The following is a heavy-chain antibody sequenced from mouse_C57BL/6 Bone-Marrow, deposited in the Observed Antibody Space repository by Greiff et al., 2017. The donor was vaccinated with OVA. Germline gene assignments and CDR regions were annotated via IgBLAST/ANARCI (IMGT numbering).Heavy chain of an antibody. D-gene: IGHD1-1*01. CDR1: GYTFTSYW. CDR3: ARWGSSYAWFAY. CDR2: INPSNGGT. Sequence: VKLQQPGTELVKPGASVKLSCKASGYTFTSYWMHWVKQRPGQGLEWIGNINPSNGGTNYNEKFKSKATLTVDKSSSTAYMQLSSLTSEDSAVYYCARWGSSYAWFAYWGQGTLVTVSA. V-gene: IGHV1-53*01. J-gene: IGHJ3*01.